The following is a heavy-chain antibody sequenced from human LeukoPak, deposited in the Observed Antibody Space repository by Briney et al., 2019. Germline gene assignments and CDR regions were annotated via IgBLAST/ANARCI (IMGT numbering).Heavy chain of an antibody. CDR1: GFTFDDYA. D-gene: IGHD3-16*01. CDR3: VKGTPLGY. Sequence: PGRSLRLSCAASGFTFDDYAMHWVRQTPGKGLEWVSYISWNGDGIDYADSVKGRFTISRDNAKNSLYLQMNSLRPEDTALYYCVKGTPLGYWAQGTLVTVSS. V-gene: IGHV3-9*01. J-gene: IGHJ4*02. CDR2: ISWNGDGI.